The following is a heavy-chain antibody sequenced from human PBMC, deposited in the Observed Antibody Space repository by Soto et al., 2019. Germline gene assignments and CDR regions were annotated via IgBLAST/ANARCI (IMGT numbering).Heavy chain of an antibody. CDR2: IYVTGAV. J-gene: IGHJ5*02. CDR1: GAALNSGNYY. V-gene: IGHV4-31*03. D-gene: IGHD2-21*01. CDR3: ARLRIATNNYKWFDP. Sequence: SETLSLTCSVSGAALNSGNYYWSWIRQVPGKGLEWIGHIYVTGAVDYNPSLRDRITISQNTSERQFSLNLRLVTAADTAVYYCARLRIATNNYKWFDPWGQGTLVTVSS.